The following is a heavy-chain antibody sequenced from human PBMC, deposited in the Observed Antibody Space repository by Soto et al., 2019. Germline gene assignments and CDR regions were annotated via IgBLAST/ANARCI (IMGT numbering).Heavy chain of an antibody. D-gene: IGHD2-2*01. CDR1: GYTFTSYD. CDR2: MNPNSGNT. V-gene: IGHV1-8*01. CDR3: AMDRAVLVPAARNNYYYDGRDV. J-gene: IGHJ6*02. Sequence: QVQLVQSGAEVKKPGASVKVSCKASGYTFTSYDINWVRQATGQGLEWMGWMNPNSGNTGYAQNFQGRVTMTRNTTTSTTYMELSSMKSEDPSLYYTAMDRAVLVPAARNNYYYDGRDVWGQGTTFTVSS.